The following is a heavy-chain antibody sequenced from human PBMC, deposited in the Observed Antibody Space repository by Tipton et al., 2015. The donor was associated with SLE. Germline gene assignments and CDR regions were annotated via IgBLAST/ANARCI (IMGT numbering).Heavy chain of an antibody. Sequence: TLSLTCAVYGGSLSGYYWSWIRQPPGKGLEWIGEINHSGSTNYNPSLKSRVTISVGTSKNQFSLNLSSVTAADTAVYYCARGVYYDIWSGYSSFDYWGRGTLVTVSS. J-gene: IGHJ4*02. D-gene: IGHD3-3*01. CDR3: ARGVYYDIWSGYSSFDY. CDR1: GGSLSGYY. V-gene: IGHV4-34*01. CDR2: INHSGST.